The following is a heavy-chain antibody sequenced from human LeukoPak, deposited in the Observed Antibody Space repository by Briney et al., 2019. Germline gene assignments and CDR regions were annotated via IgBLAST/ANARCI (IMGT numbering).Heavy chain of an antibody. CDR1: GYTLTELS. V-gene: IGHV1-24*01. Sequence: SVQVSCQVSGYTLTELSMHWVRQAPGKGLEWMGGFDPEDGETIYAQKFQGRVTMTEDTSTDTAYMELCSLRSEDTAVYYCATASGYPFSNYFDYWGQGTLVTVSS. CDR3: ATASGYPFSNYFDY. D-gene: IGHD2/OR15-2a*01. CDR2: FDPEDGET. J-gene: IGHJ4*02.